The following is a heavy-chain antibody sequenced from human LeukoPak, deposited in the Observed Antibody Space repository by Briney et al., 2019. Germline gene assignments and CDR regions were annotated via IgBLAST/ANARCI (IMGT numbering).Heavy chain of an antibody. CDR1: GFTVSSNS. CDR3: ARRAGGYSHPYDY. J-gene: IGHJ4*02. CDR2: IYSDNT. V-gene: IGHV3-53*01. D-gene: IGHD4-23*01. Sequence: GGSLRLSCTVSGFTVSSNSMSWVRQAPGKGLEWVSFIYSDNTHYSDSVKGRFTISRDNSKNTLYLQMNSLRAEDTAVYYCARRAGGYSHPYDYWGQGTLVTVSS.